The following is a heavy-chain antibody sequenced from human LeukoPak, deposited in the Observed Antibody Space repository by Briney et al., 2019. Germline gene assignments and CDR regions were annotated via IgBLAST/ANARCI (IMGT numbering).Heavy chain of an antibody. V-gene: IGHV4-59*01. CDR1: GASISSSFY. CDR2: IYYSGNT. J-gene: IGHJ4*02. Sequence: PSETLSLTCSVSGASISSSFYWSRIRQPPQRGLEWIGDIYYSGNTNYNPSLQSRVTIAVDASKNQFSLKLSSVTAADTAVYYCARSSGYYSYWGQGTLVTVSS. CDR3: ARSSGYYSY. D-gene: IGHD3-22*01.